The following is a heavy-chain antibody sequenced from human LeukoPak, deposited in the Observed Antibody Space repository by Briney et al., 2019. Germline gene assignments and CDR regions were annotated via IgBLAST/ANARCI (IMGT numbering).Heavy chain of an antibody. V-gene: IGHV1-69*13. D-gene: IGHD6-6*01. CDR1: GGTFSSYA. CDR2: IIPIFGTA. CDR3: ARGPDEDSSSVAAEGY. J-gene: IGHJ4*02. Sequence: GASVKVSCKASGGTFSSYAISWVRQAPGQGLEWMGGIIPIFGTANYAQKFQGRVTITADESTSTAYMELSSLRSEDTAVYYCARGPDEDSSSVAAEGYWGQGTLVTVSS.